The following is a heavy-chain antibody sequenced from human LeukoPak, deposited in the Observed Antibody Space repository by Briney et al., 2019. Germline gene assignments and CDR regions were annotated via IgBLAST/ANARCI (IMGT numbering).Heavy chain of an antibody. Sequence: PGGSLRLSCAASGFTFNNYRMSWVRQAPGKGLEWVANIQQDGSEKYYVDSVKGRFTISRDNAKNSLFLQMNSLRAEDTAVYYCARGMHDTPMAPGFWGQGTLVTVSS. CDR2: IQQDGSEK. D-gene: IGHD5-18*01. CDR1: GFTFNNYR. CDR3: ARGMHDTPMAPGF. V-gene: IGHV3-7*01. J-gene: IGHJ4*02.